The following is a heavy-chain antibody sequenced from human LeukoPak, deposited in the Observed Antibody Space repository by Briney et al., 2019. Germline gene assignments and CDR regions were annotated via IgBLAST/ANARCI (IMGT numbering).Heavy chain of an antibody. CDR2: IYYSGST. Sequence: SETLSLTCTVSGGSISSSSYYWGWIRQPPGKGLEWIGSIYYSGSTYYNPSLKSRVTISVDTSKNQFSLKLSSVTAADTAVYYCARGRLVVPAAIASPWFDPWGQGTLVTVSS. CDR3: ARGRLVVPAAIASPWFDP. J-gene: IGHJ5*02. CDR1: GGSISSSSYY. D-gene: IGHD2-2*01. V-gene: IGHV4-39*07.